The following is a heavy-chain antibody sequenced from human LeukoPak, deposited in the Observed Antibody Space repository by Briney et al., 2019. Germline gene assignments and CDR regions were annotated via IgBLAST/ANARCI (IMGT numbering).Heavy chain of an antibody. CDR3: ASIVVVIGARSFDY. V-gene: IGHV3-7*01. Sequence: GGSLRLSCAASGFTFSSYWMSWVRQAPGKGLEWVANINQDGGEKYYVDSVKGRFTISRDNAKNSLYLQMNGLRAEDTVVYYCASIVVVIGARSFDYWGQGSLVSVSS. CDR1: GFTFSSYW. D-gene: IGHD2-15*01. J-gene: IGHJ4*02. CDR2: INQDGGEK.